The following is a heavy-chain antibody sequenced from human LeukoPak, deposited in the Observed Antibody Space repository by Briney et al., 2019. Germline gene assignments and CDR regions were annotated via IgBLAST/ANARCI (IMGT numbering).Heavy chain of an antibody. CDR3: ARGWQWLVQDAETGRTNDAFDI. J-gene: IGHJ3*02. V-gene: IGHV3-30*04. CDR1: GFTFSSYA. CDR2: ISYDGSNK. D-gene: IGHD6-19*01. Sequence: GGSLRLSCAASGFTFSSYAMHWVRQAPGQGLEWVAVISYDGSNKYYADSVKGRFTISRDNSKNTLYLQMNSLRAEDTAVYYCARGWQWLVQDAETGRTNDAFDIWGQGTMVTVSS.